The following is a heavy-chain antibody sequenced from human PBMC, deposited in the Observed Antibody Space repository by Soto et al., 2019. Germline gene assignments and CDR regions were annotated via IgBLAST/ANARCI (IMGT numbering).Heavy chain of an antibody. D-gene: IGHD3-10*01. CDR1: GYTFTGYY. CDR2: INPNSGGT. CDR3: ARVIWFGELLGPFDY. V-gene: IGHV1-2*04. J-gene: IGHJ4*02. Sequence: QVQLVQSGAEVKKPGASVKVSCKASGYTFTGYYMHWVRQAPGQGLEWMGWINPNSGGTNYAQKFQGWVTMTRDTSISTAYTELSRLRSYDTAVYYCARVIWFGELLGPFDYWGQGTLVTVSS.